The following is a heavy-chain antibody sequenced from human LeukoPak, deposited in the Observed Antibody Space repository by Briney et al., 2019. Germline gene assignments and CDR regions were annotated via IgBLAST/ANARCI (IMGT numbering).Heavy chain of an antibody. CDR2: ISGSGGST. J-gene: IGHJ4*02. Sequence: GGTLRLSCAASGFTFSSYGMSWVRQAPGKGLEWVSAISGSGGSTYYADSVKGRFTISRDNSKNTVDLQMNSLRAEDAAVYYCARDVIYDSEIYSYGDSWGQGTRVTVSS. CDR3: ARDVIYDSEIYSYGDS. CDR1: GFTFSSYG. D-gene: IGHD3-16*01. V-gene: IGHV3-23*01.